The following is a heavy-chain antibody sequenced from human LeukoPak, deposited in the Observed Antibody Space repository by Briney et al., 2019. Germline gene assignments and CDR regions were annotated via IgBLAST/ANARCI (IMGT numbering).Heavy chain of an antibody. CDR1: GGSFSGYY. V-gene: IGHV4-34*01. J-gene: IGHJ4*02. D-gene: IGHD1-26*01. CDR3: ARHSPVGIFYFDY. CDR2: INHSGST. Sequence: PSETLSLTCAVYGGSFSGYYWSWIRQSPGKGLEWIGEINHSGSTNYNPSLKSRVTISVDTSKNQFSLKLSSVTAADTAVYYCARHSPVGIFYFDYWGQGTLVTVSS.